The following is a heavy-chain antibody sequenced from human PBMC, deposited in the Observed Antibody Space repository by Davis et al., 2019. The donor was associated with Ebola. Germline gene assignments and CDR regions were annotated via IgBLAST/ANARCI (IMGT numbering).Heavy chain of an antibody. V-gene: IGHV3-30*04. J-gene: IGHJ6*02. CDR2: ISYDGSNK. CDR3: ARDKMWFGELLSTDYYGMDV. CDR1: GFMFSDYA. Sequence: GESLKISCAASGFMFSDYAMHWVRQPPGKGLEWVAVISYDGSNKYYADSVKGRFTISRDNAKNSLYLQMNSLRAEDTAVYYCARDKMWFGELLSTDYYGMDVWGQGTTVTVSS. D-gene: IGHD3-10*01.